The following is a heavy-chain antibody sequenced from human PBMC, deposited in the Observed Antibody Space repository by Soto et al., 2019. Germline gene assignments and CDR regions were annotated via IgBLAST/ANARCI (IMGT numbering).Heavy chain of an antibody. D-gene: IGHD5-18*01. CDR2: IFYSGST. CDR3: ARGLRGYSYGPFDY. J-gene: IGHJ4*02. V-gene: IGHV4-61*01. Sequence: PSETLSLTCTVSGGSISSGSYYWGWIRQPPGKGLEWIGCIFYSGSTNYNPSLKSRVTASVDTSKNQFSLKLTSVTAADTAVYCARGLRGYSYGPFDYWGQGTLVTASS. CDR1: GGSISSGSYY.